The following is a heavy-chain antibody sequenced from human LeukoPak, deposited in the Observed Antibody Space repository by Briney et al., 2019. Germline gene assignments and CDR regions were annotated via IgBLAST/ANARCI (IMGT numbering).Heavy chain of an antibody. Sequence: PSETLPLTCTVSGGSMTSYYWSWIRQPPGKGLEWIGYVYHSGSTSYNPSLKSRVSISEDTSKNQFSLKVSSVTAADTAVYYCARANPNWNPPDYWGQGTLVTVSS. J-gene: IGHJ4*02. V-gene: IGHV4-59*08. CDR3: ARANPNWNPPDY. CDR1: GGSMTSYY. CDR2: VYHSGST. D-gene: IGHD1-1*01.